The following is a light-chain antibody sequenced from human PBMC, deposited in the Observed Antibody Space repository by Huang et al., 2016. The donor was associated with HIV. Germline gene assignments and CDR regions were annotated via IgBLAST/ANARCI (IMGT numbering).Light chain of an antibody. CDR3: QQSSSSLPFT. J-gene: IGKJ3*01. CDR1: QSIDTY. Sequence: DIQMTQSPSSLSASVGDRVTMTCRASQSIDTYLSWYQQRPGKAPKLLIYAASSLQSGVPSRCSGIGSGTEFTLTISSLELEDFATYYCQQSSSSLPFTFGPGTTVDLK. V-gene: IGKV1-39*01. CDR2: AAS.